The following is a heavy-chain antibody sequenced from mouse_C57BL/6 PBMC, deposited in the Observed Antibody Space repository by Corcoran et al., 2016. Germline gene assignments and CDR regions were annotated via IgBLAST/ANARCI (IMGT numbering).Heavy chain of an antibody. V-gene: IGHV1-18*01. CDR2: INPNNGGT. CDR1: GYTFTDYN. CDR3: ARIYYYGSRYHWYFDV. Sequence: EVQLQQSGPELVKPGASVKIPCKASGYTFTDYNMDWVKQSHGKSLEWIGDINPNNGGTIYNQKFKGKATLTVDKSSSTAYIELRSLTSEDTAVYYCARIYYYGSRYHWYFDVWGTGTTVTVSS. D-gene: IGHD1-1*01. J-gene: IGHJ1*03.